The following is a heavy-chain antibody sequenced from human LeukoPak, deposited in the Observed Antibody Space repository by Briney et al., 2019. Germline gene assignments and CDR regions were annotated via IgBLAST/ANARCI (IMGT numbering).Heavy chain of an antibody. J-gene: IGHJ4*02. CDR3: ARAFGSLGSSILLYFDY. V-gene: IGHV1-2*02. CDR2: INPNSGGT. CDR1: GYTFTGYY. Sequence: GASVKVSCKASGYTFTGYYMHWVRQAPGQGLEWMGWINPNSGGTNYAQKFQGRVTMTRDTSISTAYMELSRLRSDDTAVYYCARAFGSLGSSILLYFDYWGQGTLVTVSS. D-gene: IGHD1-26*01.